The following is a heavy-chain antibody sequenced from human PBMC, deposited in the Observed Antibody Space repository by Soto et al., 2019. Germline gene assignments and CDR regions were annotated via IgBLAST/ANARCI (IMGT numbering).Heavy chain of an antibody. CDR3: AHRRVVPAKGNNWFDT. CDR2: IYWDDDK. CDR1: GFSLSTSGVG. J-gene: IGHJ5*02. V-gene: IGHV2-5*02. Sequence: QITLKESGPTLVKPTQTLTLTCTFSGFSLSTSGVGVGWIRKPPGKALECLAFIYWDDDKRYSPSLKSRLTITKDTSKNQVVLTMTNMDPVDTATYYWAHRRVVPAKGNNWFDTWGQGTLVIVSS. D-gene: IGHD2-15*01.